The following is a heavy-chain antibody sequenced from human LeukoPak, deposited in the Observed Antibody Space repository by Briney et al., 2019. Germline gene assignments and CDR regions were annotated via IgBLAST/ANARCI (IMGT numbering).Heavy chain of an antibody. CDR1: GGSISSYY. CDR2: IYTSGST. V-gene: IGHV4-4*07. CDR3: ARGPKGYYDSSGYCYYFDY. D-gene: IGHD3-22*01. Sequence: SETLSLTCTVSGGSISSYYWSWIRQPAGKGLEWIGRIYTSGSTNYNPSLKSRVTMSVDTSKTQFSLKLSSVTAADTAVHYCARGPKGYYDSSGYCYYFDYWGQGTLVTVSS. J-gene: IGHJ4*02.